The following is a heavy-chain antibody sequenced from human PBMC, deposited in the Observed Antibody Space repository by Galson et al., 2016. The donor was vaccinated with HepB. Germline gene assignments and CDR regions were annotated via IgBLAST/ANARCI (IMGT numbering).Heavy chain of an antibody. CDR3: ARGRHFGGTTASHWFDP. CDR1: GFNCGTVW. CDR2: VTQVGSGA. V-gene: IGHV3-7*03. J-gene: IGHJ5*02. D-gene: IGHD4-23*01. Sequence: SQRLSSAASGFNCGTVWLRWGHPAAGKVVEWGASVTQVGSGAYVDNVKGRFTITRDNAKNSPYLETNSLKSEDTAMYYCARGRHFGGTTASHWFDPWGKGTLVTVSS.